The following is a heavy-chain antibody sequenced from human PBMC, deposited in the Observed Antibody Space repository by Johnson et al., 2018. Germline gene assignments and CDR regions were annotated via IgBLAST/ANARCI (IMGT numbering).Heavy chain of an antibody. V-gene: IGHV3-73*01. D-gene: IGHD1-14*01. CDR3: TRHRCGTGYAFDI. CDR1: GFTFSGSA. Sequence: VQLVQSGGGLVQPGGSLKLSCAASGFTFSGSAMHWVRQASGKGLEWVGRIRSKANSYATAYAASVKGRFTISRDDSKNTAYLQMNSLNTEDTAVYYGTRHRCGTGYAFDIWGQGTMVTVSS. J-gene: IGHJ3*02. CDR2: IRSKANSYAT.